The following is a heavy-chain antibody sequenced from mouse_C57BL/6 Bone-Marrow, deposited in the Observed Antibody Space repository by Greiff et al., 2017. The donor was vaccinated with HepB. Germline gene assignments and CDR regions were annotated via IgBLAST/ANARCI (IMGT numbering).Heavy chain of an antibody. Sequence: EVQLQQSGPELVKPGASVKISCKASGYTFTDYYMNWVKQSHGKSLEWIGDINHNNGGTSYNQKFKGKATLTVDKSSSTAYMELRSLTSEDSAVYYCARSRGYYYAMDYWGQGTSVTVSS. CDR1: GYTFTDYY. D-gene: IGHD3-1*01. J-gene: IGHJ4*01. CDR2: INHNNGGT. CDR3: ARSRGYYYAMDY. V-gene: IGHV1-26*01.